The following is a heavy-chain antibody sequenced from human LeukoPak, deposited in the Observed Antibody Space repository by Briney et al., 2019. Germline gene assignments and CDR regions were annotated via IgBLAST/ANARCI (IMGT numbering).Heavy chain of an antibody. CDR2: IYYSGST. CDR3: ARVGYGSPPDY. D-gene: IGHD2-8*01. V-gene: IGHV4-59*01. J-gene: IGHJ4*02. CDR1: GGSISSYY. Sequence: SETLSLTCTVSGGSISSYYWSWIRQPPGKGLEWIGYIYYSGSTNYNPSLKSRVTMSVDTSKNQFSLKLSSVTAADTAVYYCARVGYGSPPDYWGQGTLVTVSS.